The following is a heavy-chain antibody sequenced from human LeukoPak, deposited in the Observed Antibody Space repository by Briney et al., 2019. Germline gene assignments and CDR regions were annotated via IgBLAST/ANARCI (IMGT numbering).Heavy chain of an antibody. CDR1: GYTFTSYG. J-gene: IGHJ5*02. Sequence: ASVKVSCKASGYTFTSYGISWVRQAPGQGLEWMGWISAYNGNTNYAQKLQGRVTMTTDTSTSTADMELRSLRSDDTAVYYCARQGSSAAFFSWGRGTLVTVSS. V-gene: IGHV1-18*01. D-gene: IGHD6-13*01. CDR3: ARQGSSAAFFS. CDR2: ISAYNGNT.